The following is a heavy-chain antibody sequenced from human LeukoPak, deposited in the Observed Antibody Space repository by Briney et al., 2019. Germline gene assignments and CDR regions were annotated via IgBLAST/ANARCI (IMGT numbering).Heavy chain of an antibody. Sequence: SETLSLTCTVSGGSISSYYWSWIRQPPGKGLEWIGYVYYSGSTNYNPSLKSRVTISVDTSKNQFSLKLSSVTAADTAVYYCASGGFGELFPSHHDAFDIWGQGTMVTVSS. CDR3: ASGGFGELFPSHHDAFDI. J-gene: IGHJ3*02. CDR1: GGSISSYY. D-gene: IGHD3-10*01. CDR2: VYYSGST. V-gene: IGHV4-59*01.